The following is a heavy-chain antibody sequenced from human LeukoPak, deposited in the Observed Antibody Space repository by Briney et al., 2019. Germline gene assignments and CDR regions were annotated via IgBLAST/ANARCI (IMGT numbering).Heavy chain of an antibody. CDR3: ARDRYSSGYYFDY. CDR1: GGTFSSYA. V-gene: IGHV1-69*06. D-gene: IGHD3-22*01. Sequence: ASVKVSCKASGGTFSSYAISWVRQAPGQGLEWMGGIIPIFGTANYAQKFQGRVTITADKSTSTAYMELSSLRSEDTAVYYCARDRYSSGYYFDYWGQGTLVTVSS. CDR2: IIPIFGTA. J-gene: IGHJ4*02.